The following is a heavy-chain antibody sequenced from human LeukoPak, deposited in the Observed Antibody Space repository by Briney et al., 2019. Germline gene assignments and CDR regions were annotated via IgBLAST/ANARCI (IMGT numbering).Heavy chain of an antibody. CDR1: GFTFSSYA. J-gene: IGHJ6*03. Sequence: GALRLSCAASGFTFSSYAMHWVRQAPGKGLEWVAVMSYDGSNKYYADSAKGRFTISRDNSKNTLYLQMNSLRAEDTAVYYCARGSWFPHHYYYYYMDVWGKGTTVTVSS. V-gene: IGHV3-30*01. CDR2: MSYDGSNK. CDR3: ARGSWFPHHYYYYYMDV. D-gene: IGHD6-13*01.